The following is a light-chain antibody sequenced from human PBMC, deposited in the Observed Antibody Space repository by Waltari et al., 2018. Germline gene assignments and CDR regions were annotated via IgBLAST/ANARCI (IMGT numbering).Light chain of an antibody. CDR2: DAF. J-gene: IGKJ5*01. V-gene: IGKV3-11*01. CDR3: QQRSNWIT. Sequence: EIVLTQSPATLSLSPGERGTLSCRASQSVSSHLAWYQQKPGQAPRLLIYDAFNRATGIPARFSGSGSGTDFTLTISSLEPEDFAVYYCQQRSNWITFGQGTRLEIK. CDR1: QSVSSH.